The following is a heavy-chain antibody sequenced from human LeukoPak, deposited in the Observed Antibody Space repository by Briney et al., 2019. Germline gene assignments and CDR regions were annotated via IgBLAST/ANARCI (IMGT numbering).Heavy chain of an antibody. V-gene: IGHV3-11*01. Sequence: GGSLRLSCAASGFTFSDYYVSWIRQAPGKGLEWVSYISSSGSTIYYADSVKGRFTISRDNAKNSLYLQMNSLRAEDTAVYYCARDRGSSSSQRGGSFDYWGQGTLVTVSS. CDR2: ISSSGSTI. D-gene: IGHD6-6*01. CDR1: GFTFSDYY. CDR3: ARDRGSSSSQRGGSFDY. J-gene: IGHJ4*02.